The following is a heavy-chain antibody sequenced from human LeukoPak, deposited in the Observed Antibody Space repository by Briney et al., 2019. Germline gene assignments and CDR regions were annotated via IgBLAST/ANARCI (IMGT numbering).Heavy chain of an antibody. CDR2: IYPGDSDT. CDR3: ARGTSLGYCSGGSCYFDY. J-gene: IGHJ4*02. CDR1: GYDFSSHW. D-gene: IGHD2-15*01. V-gene: IGHV5-51*01. Sequence: GESLKISCKGSGYDFSSHWIGWVRQMPGRGLEWMGLIYPGDSDTTYSPSFQGQVTISADKSISTAYLRWSSLKASDSAMYYCARGTSLGYCSGGSCYFDYWGQGTLVTVSS.